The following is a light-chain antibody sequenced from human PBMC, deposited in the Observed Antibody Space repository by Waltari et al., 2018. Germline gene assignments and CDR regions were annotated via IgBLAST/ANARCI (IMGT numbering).Light chain of an antibody. CDR1: QSLVPVDGNTY. CDR2: WVF. V-gene: IGKV2-30*02. CDR3: MQGTRWPYT. J-gene: IGKJ2*01. Sequence: VMTQSPVPLSVTLGQAASISCKSSQSLVPVDGNTYLNWFHQRPGQYPRRLIYWVFNRDSGVPDRFSGSGSGTDFTLRISRVEAEDVGVYYCMQGTRWPYTFGQGTQLDIK.